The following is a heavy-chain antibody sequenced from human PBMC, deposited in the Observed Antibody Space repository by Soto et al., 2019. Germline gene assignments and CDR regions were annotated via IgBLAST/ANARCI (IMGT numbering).Heavy chain of an antibody. CDR1: GFTFCSYW. J-gene: IGHJ6*02. Sequence: PGGSLRLSCAACGFTFCSYWMHWVRQTTGKGLVWVSRINSDGSSTSYADSVKGRFTISRDNAKNTLYLQMNSLRAEDTAVYYCARSMKDAYSYGMDVWGQGTTLTVSS. V-gene: IGHV3-74*01. CDR3: ARSMKDAYSYGMDV. CDR2: INSDGSST.